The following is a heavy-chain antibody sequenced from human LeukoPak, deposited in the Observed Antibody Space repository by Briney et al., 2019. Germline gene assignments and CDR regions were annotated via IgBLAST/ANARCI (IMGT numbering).Heavy chain of an antibody. CDR3: ARDSFYGDYFDY. D-gene: IGHD4-17*01. CDR1: GFTFSSYE. CDR2: ISSSGSTI. Sequence: GGSLRLSCAASGFTFSSYEVNWVRQAPGKGLEWVSYISSSGSTIYYADSVKGRFTISRDNAKNSLYLQMNSLRAEDTAVYYCARDSFYGDYFDYWGQGTLVTVSS. J-gene: IGHJ4*02. V-gene: IGHV3-48*03.